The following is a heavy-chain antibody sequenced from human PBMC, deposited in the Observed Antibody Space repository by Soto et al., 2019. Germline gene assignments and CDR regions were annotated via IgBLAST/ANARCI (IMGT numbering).Heavy chain of an antibody. Sequence: EVQLVESGGGLVQPGGSLRLSCAASGFTFSTCWMMWVRQSPGKGLEWVANINQDGRERYYVDSVKGRFTNTRDNAKNKLYMQMHSLRDEDTAVNYCVKDNRGSYWGQGTLVTVPS. CDR1: GFTFSTCW. V-gene: IGHV3-7*01. J-gene: IGHJ4*02. CDR3: VKDNRGSY. D-gene: IGHD3-10*01. CDR2: INQDGRER.